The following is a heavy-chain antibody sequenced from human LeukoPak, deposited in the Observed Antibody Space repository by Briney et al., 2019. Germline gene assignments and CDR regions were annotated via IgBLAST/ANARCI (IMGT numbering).Heavy chain of an antibody. J-gene: IGHJ6*03. Sequence: GASVKVSCKASGYTFTGYYMHWVRQAPGQGLEWMGWINPNSGGTNYAQKFQGRVTMTRDTSISTAYMELSRLRSDDTAVYYCARDRRYDYSNYAFYYYYMDVWGKGTTVTVSS. CDR3: ARDRRYDYSNYAFYYYYMDV. V-gene: IGHV1-2*02. CDR1: GYTFTGYY. D-gene: IGHD4-11*01. CDR2: INPNSGGT.